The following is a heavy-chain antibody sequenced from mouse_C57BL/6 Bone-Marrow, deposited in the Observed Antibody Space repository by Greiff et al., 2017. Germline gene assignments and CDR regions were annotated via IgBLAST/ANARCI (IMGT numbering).Heavy chain of an antibody. D-gene: IGHD6-2*01. Sequence: VQLQQSGAELVRPGASVKLSCTASGFNIKDDYMHWVKQRPEQGLEWIGWIDPENGDTEYASKFQGKATITADTSSNPAYLQLSSLTSEDTAVYYCTTDSLAMDYWGQGTSVTVSS. CDR3: TTDSLAMDY. J-gene: IGHJ4*01. CDR2: IDPENGDT. CDR1: GFNIKDDY. V-gene: IGHV14-4*01.